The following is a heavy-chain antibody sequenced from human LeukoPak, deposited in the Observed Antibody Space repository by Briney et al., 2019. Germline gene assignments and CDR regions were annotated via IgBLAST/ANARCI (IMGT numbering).Heavy chain of an antibody. CDR2: ISAYNGNT. Sequence: ASVKVSCKASGYTFTSYGISWVRQAPGQGLEWMGWISAYNGNTNYAQKLQGRVTMTTDTSTSTAYMELRSLRSDDTAVYYCARVLLAYCGGDCDGCYFDYWGQGTLVTVSS. J-gene: IGHJ4*02. D-gene: IGHD2-21*02. V-gene: IGHV1-18*01. CDR1: GYTFTSYG. CDR3: ARVLLAYCGGDCDGCYFDY.